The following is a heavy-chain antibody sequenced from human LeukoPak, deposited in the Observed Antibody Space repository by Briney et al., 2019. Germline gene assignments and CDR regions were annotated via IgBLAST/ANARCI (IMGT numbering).Heavy chain of an antibody. Sequence: VASVKVSYKASGYTSTSYYRLWVRQAPGHGLEWMGIIDPSGGSTSYAQKFQGRVTMTRDTSTSTVYMELSSLRSEDRAVYYCARANYHDCSGYPVCFDYWGQGTLVTVSS. D-gene: IGHD3-22*01. V-gene: IGHV1-46*01. CDR3: ARANYHDCSGYPVCFDY. CDR1: GYTSTSYY. CDR2: IDPSGGST. J-gene: IGHJ4*02.